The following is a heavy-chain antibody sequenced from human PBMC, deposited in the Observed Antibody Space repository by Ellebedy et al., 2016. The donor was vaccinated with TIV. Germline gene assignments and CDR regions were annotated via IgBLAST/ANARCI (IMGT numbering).Heavy chain of an antibody. D-gene: IGHD3-3*01. CDR3: ARDSDVTSHYDRLDS. V-gene: IGHV3-33*08. Sequence: GESLKISCAASGFTFSASVMHWVRQVPGKGLEWVAVIWFDGSKKYYADSVKGRFTISREDSKNTVYLQMDSLRAEDTAVYSCARDSDVTSHYDRLDSWGQGTLVTVSS. CDR1: GFTFSASV. J-gene: IGHJ4*02. CDR2: IWFDGSKK.